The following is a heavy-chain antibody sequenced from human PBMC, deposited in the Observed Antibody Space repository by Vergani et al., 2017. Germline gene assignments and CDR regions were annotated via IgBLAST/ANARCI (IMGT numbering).Heavy chain of an antibody. CDR1: FDSIRNLY. CDR2: IHYSENT. J-gene: IGHJ4*02. D-gene: IGHD6-19*01. Sequence: QVQLQESGPGLVKSSETLSLTCSVSFDSIRNLYCNWIRQPPGKGLEWIGSIHYSENTNYNPSLKTRVTISVDTSKNQFSLTLTSVTAADTAVYYCARLIGYVRAVAASYVDYWGQGTLVTVSS. CDR3: ARLIGYVRAVAASYVDY. V-gene: IGHV4-59*08.